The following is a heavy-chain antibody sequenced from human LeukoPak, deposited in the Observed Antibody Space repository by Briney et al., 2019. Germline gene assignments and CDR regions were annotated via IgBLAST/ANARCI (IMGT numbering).Heavy chain of an antibody. CDR1: GGTFSSYA. Sequence: GASVKVSCKASGGTFSSYAISWVRQAPGQGLEWMGWISAYNGNTNYAQKLQGRVTMTTDTSTSTAYMELRSLRSDDTAVYYCARGAYSGSYYDLGFYWGQGTLVTVSS. V-gene: IGHV1-18*01. J-gene: IGHJ4*02. CDR3: ARGAYSGSYYDLGFY. CDR2: ISAYNGNT. D-gene: IGHD1-26*01.